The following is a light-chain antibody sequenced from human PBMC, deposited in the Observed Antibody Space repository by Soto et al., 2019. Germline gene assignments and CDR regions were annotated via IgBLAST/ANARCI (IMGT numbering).Light chain of an antibody. Sequence: DIQLTQSPSFLSASVGDRVTITCRASQGISSYLAWYQQKPGKAPKLLIYATSTFQRGVPSRFSGSGSGTEFTLTISSLQPEDFATYYCQQLNTYPVTFGGGTKVEIK. CDR3: QQLNTYPVT. CDR1: QGISSY. J-gene: IGKJ4*01. CDR2: ATS. V-gene: IGKV1-9*01.